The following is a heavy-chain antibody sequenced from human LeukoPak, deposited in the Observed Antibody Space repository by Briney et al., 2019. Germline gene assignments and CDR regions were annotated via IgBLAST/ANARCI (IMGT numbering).Heavy chain of an antibody. CDR1: GYTFTGYY. CDR3: ATGIKGIALEVTLDY. Sequence: ASVKVSCKASGYTFTGYYMHWVRQAPGQGLEWMGWINPNSGGTNYAQKFQGRVTMTRDTSISTAYMELSILRSEDTAVYYCATGIKGIALEVTLDYWGQGTLVTVSS. J-gene: IGHJ4*02. V-gene: IGHV1-2*02. CDR2: INPNSGGT. D-gene: IGHD2-21*02.